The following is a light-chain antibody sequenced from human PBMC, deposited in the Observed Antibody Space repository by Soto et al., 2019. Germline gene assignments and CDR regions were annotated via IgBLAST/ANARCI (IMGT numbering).Light chain of an antibody. CDR1: SSDIGAYNH. Sequence: QSALTQPASVSGSPGQSITISCTGTSSDIGAYNHVSWYQQYPGKAPTLMIYEVTNRPSGVSSRFSGSKSGTTASLTISGLQAEDEGDYHCSSYTTSDTWVFGGGTKLTVL. CDR2: EVT. J-gene: IGLJ3*02. V-gene: IGLV2-14*01. CDR3: SSYTTSDTWV.